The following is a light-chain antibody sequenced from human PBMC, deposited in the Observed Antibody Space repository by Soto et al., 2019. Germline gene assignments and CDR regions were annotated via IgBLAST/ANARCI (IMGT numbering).Light chain of an antibody. Sequence: QSVLTQPPSASGTPGQRVSISCSGSSSNIGVNTASWYQQLPGTAPKLLIYNNNQRPSGVPDRFSGSKSGTSASLAISGLQSEDEADYYCATWDDSLPAVFGGGTKLTVL. J-gene: IGLJ2*01. CDR1: SSNIGVNT. CDR3: ATWDDSLPAV. V-gene: IGLV1-44*01. CDR2: NNN.